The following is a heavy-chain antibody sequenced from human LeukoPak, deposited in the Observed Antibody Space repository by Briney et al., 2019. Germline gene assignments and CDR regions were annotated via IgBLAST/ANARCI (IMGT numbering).Heavy chain of an antibody. J-gene: IGHJ3*02. CDR2: INPSGGST. Sequence: ASVKVSCKASGYTFSSYYMHWVRQAPGQGLEWMGIINPSGGSTTYAQKFQGRVTMTRDMSTSTVYMELSSLRSGDTAVYYCAREYCYDSSLSRAFDIWGQGTMVTVSS. CDR3: AREYCYDSSLSRAFDI. V-gene: IGHV1-46*01. CDR1: GYTFSSYY. D-gene: IGHD3-22*01.